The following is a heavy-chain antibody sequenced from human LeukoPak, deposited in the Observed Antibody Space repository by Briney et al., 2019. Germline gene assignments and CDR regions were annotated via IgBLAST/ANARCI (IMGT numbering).Heavy chain of an antibody. Sequence: ASVKVSCKASGYTFTSYGIRWVRQAPGQGLEWMGWISAYNGNTNYAQKLQGRVTMTRDTSTSTVYMELRSLRSDDTAVYYCAREAYWSGGSCYPADYWGQGTLVTVSS. CDR2: ISAYNGNT. D-gene: IGHD2-15*01. J-gene: IGHJ4*02. CDR3: AREAYWSGGSCYPADY. V-gene: IGHV1-18*04. CDR1: GYTFTSYG.